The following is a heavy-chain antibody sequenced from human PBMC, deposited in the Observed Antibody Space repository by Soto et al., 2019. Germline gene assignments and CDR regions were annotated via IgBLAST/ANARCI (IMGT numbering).Heavy chain of an antibody. J-gene: IGHJ4*02. CDR2: ISSSGSVI. CDR1: GFTFSSYE. V-gene: IGHV3-48*03. Sequence: GGSLRLSCAASGFTFSSYEMNWVRQAPGKGLEWVSYISSSGSVIYYADSVKGRFTISRDSAKNSLYLQMNSLRAEDTAVYYCARGGDYGGDSDYFDYWGQGTLVTVS. CDR3: ARGGDYGGDSDYFDY. D-gene: IGHD2-21*02.